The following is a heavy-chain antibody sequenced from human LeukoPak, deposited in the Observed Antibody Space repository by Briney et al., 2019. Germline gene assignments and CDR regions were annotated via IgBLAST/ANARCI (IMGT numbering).Heavy chain of an antibody. CDR1: GFTFTGYY. CDR2: INPNSGGT. J-gene: IGHJ4*02. V-gene: IGHV1-2*02. Sequence: ASVKVSCKTSGFTFTGYYLHWVRQAPGQGLEWMGWINPNSGGTKYAQKFQGRVTLTRDTSISTASMELSRLRSDDTAVYYCARDSIYYYDSSGYYYGDLTNDYWGQGTLVTVSS. CDR3: ARDSIYYYDSSGYYYGDLTNDY. D-gene: IGHD3-22*01.